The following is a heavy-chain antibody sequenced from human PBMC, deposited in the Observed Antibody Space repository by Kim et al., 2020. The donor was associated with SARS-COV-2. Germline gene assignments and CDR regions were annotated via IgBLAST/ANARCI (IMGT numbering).Heavy chain of an antibody. CDR3: TNGYCSSTACYPKFDP. J-gene: IGHJ5*02. D-gene: IGHD2-2*01. V-gene: IGHV3-73*01. Sequence: SVKGRITISRDDSKNTAYLQMNSLKTEDTAVYYCTNGYCSSTACYPKFDPWGQGTLVTVSS.